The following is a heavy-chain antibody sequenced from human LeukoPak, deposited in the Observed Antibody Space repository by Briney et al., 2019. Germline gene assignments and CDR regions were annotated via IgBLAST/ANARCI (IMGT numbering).Heavy chain of an antibody. V-gene: IGHV4-30-4*01. D-gene: IGHD1-7*01. CDR2: INHSGST. J-gene: IGHJ3*02. CDR3: ARRGNWNSGPGSFDI. CDR1: GGSISSGDYY. Sequence: SQTLSLTCTVSGGSISSGDYYWNWIRQPPGKGLEWIAEINHSGSTNYNPSLKSRVTISIDTSNNQFSLKLSSVTAADTALYYCARRGNWNSGPGSFDIWGQGTMVTVSS.